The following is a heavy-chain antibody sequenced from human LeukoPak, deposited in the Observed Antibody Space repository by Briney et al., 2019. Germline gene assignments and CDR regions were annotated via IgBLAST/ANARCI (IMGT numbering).Heavy chain of an antibody. CDR2: INHSGST. CDR1: GGSFSGYY. Sequence: SETLSLTCAVDGGSFSGYYWSWIRQPPGKGLEWIGEINHSGSTNYNPSLKSRVTISLDTSRNQFSLRLNSVTAADTAVYYCARHRCSGGSCYPMNWFDPWGQGTLVTVSS. J-gene: IGHJ5*02. CDR3: ARHRCSGGSCYPMNWFDP. D-gene: IGHD2-15*01. V-gene: IGHV4-34*01.